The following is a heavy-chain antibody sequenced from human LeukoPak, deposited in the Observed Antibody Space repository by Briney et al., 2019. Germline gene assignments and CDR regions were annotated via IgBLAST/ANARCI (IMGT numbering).Heavy chain of an antibody. CDR3: THGHSSSWYNFFDS. J-gene: IGHJ4*02. D-gene: IGHD6-13*01. CDR2: IKSNTDGETT. Sequence: PGGSLRLSCAASGFTFSSYVMSWVRQAPGKGLEWVGRIKSNTDGETTDYAAPVKGRFTLSRDDSKNTLYLQMSSLKTEDTAVYYCTHGHSSSWYNFFDSWGQGTLVTVSS. V-gene: IGHV3-15*01. CDR1: GFTFSSYV.